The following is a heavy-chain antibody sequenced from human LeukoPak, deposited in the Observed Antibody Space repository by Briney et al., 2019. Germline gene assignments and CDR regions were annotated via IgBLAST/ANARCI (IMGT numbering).Heavy chain of an antibody. CDR3: ARDGRGAAAPDDPLDL. V-gene: IGHV1-24*01. CDR2: FDPEDSET. D-gene: IGHD6-13*01. J-gene: IGHJ3*01. Sequence: VASVKVSCTVSGYTLTELSMQWVRQAPGKGLEWMGGFDPEDSETIYAQKFQGRVTMTRDTSITTAYMELISLTSEDTAVYYCARDGRGAAAPDDPLDLWGQGTTVTVSS. CDR1: GYTLTELS.